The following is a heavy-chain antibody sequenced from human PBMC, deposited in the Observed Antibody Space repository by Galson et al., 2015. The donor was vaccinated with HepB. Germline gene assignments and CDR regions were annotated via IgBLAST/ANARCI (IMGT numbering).Heavy chain of an antibody. CDR1: GFTFSNAW. CDR2: IKSKTDGGTT. D-gene: IGHD4-11*01. Sequence: SLRLSCAASGFTFSNAWMSWVRQAPGKGLEWVGRIKSKTDGGTTDYAAPVKGRFTISKDDSKNTLYLQMNSLKTEDTAVYYCTTDSTVTTEYYYYGMDVWGQGTTVTVSS. CDR3: TTDSTVTTEYYYYGMDV. V-gene: IGHV3-15*01. J-gene: IGHJ6*02.